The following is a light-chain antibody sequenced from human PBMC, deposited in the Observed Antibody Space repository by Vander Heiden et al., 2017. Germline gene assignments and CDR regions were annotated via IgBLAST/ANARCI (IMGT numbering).Light chain of an antibody. CDR2: EVS. Sequence: QSALTQPASVSGSPGQSITISCTGTSSDVGTYNLVSWYQQHPGKAPKLMIYEVSKRPSGVSNRFSGSKSGNTASLTISGLQADDEADYYCCSYAGSGTLVFGGGTKLTVL. V-gene: IGLV2-23*02. J-gene: IGLJ3*02. CDR1: SSDVGTYNL. CDR3: CSYAGSGTLV.